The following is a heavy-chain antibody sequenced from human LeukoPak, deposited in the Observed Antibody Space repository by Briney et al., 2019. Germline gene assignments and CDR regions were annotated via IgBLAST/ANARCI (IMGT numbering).Heavy chain of an antibody. Sequence: SGPTLVKPTQTLTLTCTFSGFSLSTGGVGVGWIRQPPGKALEWLALIYWDDDKRYSPSLKSRLTITKDTSKNQVVLTMTNIDPVDTATYYCAHSQLGIAVASWDAFDIWGQGTMVTVSS. CDR3: AHSQLGIAVASWDAFDI. CDR1: GFSLSTGGVG. V-gene: IGHV2-5*02. CDR2: IYWDDDK. D-gene: IGHD6-19*01. J-gene: IGHJ3*02.